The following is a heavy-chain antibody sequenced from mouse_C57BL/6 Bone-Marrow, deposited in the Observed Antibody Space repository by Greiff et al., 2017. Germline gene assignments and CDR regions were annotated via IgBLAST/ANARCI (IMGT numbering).Heavy chain of an antibody. CDR3: TRGRYYSNFFYYAMDY. J-gene: IGHJ4*01. CDR1: GFTFSSYA. Sequence: EVKLVESGEGLVKPGGSLKLSCAASGFTFSSYAMSWVRQTPEKRLEWVAYISSGGDYIYYADTVKGRFTISRDNARNTLYLQMRSLKSEDTAMYYCTRGRYYSNFFYYAMDYWGQGTSVTGSS. D-gene: IGHD2-5*01. V-gene: IGHV5-9-1*02. CDR2: ISSGGDYI.